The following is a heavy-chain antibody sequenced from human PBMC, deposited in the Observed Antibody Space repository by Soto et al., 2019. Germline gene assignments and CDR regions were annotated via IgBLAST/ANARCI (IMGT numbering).Heavy chain of an antibody. CDR3: ARDATVVYGDYDYNWFDP. CDR2: ISSSSSYI. V-gene: IGHV3-21*01. CDR1: GFTFSSYS. D-gene: IGHD4-17*01. J-gene: IGHJ5*02. Sequence: EVQLVESGGGLVKPGGSLRLSCAASGFTFSSYSMNWVRQAPGKGLEWVSSISSSSSYIYYADSVKGRFTISRDNAKNSLYLQMNSLRAEDTAVYYCARDATVVYGDYDYNWFDPWGQGTLVTVSS.